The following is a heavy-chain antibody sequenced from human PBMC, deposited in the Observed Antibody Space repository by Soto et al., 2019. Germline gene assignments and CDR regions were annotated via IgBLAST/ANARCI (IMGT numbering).Heavy chain of an antibody. J-gene: IGHJ4*02. V-gene: IGHV3-21*01. CDR2: ISGSGNYT. CDR1: GFTFSSYS. Sequence: PGGSLRLSCAASGFTFSSYSMNWVRQAPGKGLEWVSSISGSGNYTHYADFLRGRFTISRDNAKTSLYLQMNSLRAEDTAVYYCAREGINNYNEYYFDSWGQGTVVTVCS. D-gene: IGHD4-4*01. CDR3: AREGINNYNEYYFDS.